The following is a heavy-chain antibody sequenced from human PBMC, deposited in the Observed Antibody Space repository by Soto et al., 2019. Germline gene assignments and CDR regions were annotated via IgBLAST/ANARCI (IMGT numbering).Heavy chain of an antibody. CDR3: ARLFDTSGWYDY. D-gene: IGHD6-19*01. CDR1: GYSFTSYW. J-gene: IGHJ4*02. V-gene: IGHV5-51*01. Sequence: PGESLKISCKGSGYSFTSYWIAWVRQMPGKGLERMRIIYPGDSHTRYSPSFQDQVTISADKSITTTYLQWSSLKASDTAIYYCARLFDTSGWYDYWGQGTLVTGSS. CDR2: IYPGDSHT.